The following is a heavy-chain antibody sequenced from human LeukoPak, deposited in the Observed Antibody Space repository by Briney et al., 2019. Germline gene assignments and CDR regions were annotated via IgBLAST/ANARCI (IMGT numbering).Heavy chain of an antibody. Sequence: PGGSLRLSCAASGFTFSSYAMSWVRQAPGKGLEWVSAISGSGGSTYYADSVKGRFTISRDNSRNTLYLQMNSLRAEDTALYYCAKTSGTNSWVFDYWGQGTLVTVSS. CDR2: ISGSGGST. CDR1: GFTFSSYA. J-gene: IGHJ4*02. CDR3: AKTSGTNSWVFDY. V-gene: IGHV3-23*01. D-gene: IGHD6-13*01.